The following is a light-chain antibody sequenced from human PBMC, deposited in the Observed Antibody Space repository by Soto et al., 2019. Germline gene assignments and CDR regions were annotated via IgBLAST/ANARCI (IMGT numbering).Light chain of an antibody. Sequence: QSVLTQPPSVSGAPGQRVTISCTGNSSNIGAGYDVHWYQQLPGAAPKLLIYGNSNRPSGVPDRFSGSKSGTSASLAITGLQAEDEADYYCQSYDSSLSGSVLGTGTKVTVL. V-gene: IGLV1-40*01. J-gene: IGLJ1*01. CDR2: GNS. CDR3: QSYDSSLSGSV. CDR1: SSNIGAGYD.